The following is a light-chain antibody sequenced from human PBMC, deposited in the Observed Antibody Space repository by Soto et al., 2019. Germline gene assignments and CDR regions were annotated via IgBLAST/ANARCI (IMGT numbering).Light chain of an antibody. Sequence: DIQMTQSPYSLSASVGDRVTINCRASQSISSYLNWYQQKPGKAPKLLIFAASSLQSGVPSRFSGSRSGPDFTLTISSLQPEDFATYYCQQSYSSPPTFGQGTKVDIK. CDR3: QQSYSSPPT. V-gene: IGKV1-39*01. CDR2: AAS. J-gene: IGKJ1*01. CDR1: QSISSY.